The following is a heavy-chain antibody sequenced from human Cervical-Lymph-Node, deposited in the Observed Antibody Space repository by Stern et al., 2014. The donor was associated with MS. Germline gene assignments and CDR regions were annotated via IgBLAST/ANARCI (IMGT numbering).Heavy chain of an antibody. CDR3: ARRKDAYDYFGMDV. Sequence: VQLVESGPELKKPSEPLKISCQGSGYRFTSQGIGWGRQMPRTGLGWGWIRPLSDSKPTYSPSFRSQGNNPSDRSINHAHLLRHSLKASDTATYDCARRKDAYDYFGMDVWGQGTTVIVSS. CDR1: GYRFTSQG. V-gene: IGHV5-51*03. CDR2: RPLSDSKP. J-gene: IGHJ6*02.